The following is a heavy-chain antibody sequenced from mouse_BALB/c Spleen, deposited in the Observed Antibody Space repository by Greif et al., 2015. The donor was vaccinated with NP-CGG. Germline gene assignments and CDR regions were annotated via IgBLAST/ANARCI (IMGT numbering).Heavy chain of an antibody. CDR2: IYPGSGTT. CDR3: ARRTGTEAMDY. D-gene: IGHD4-1*01. CDR1: GSTFPDSY. Sequence: QVQLQQSGPELVKPGASVKISCKASGSTFPDSYITWVKQKPGPGLAWIGWIYPGSGTTKYHEKFKGKTTLTVDASSSTAYMQLSSLTSEDTAVYFCARRTGTEAMDYGGQGTSVTVSA. V-gene: IGHV1-84*02. J-gene: IGHJ4*01.